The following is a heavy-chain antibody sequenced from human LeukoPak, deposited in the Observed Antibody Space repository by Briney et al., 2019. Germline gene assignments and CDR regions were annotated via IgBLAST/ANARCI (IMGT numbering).Heavy chain of an antibody. CDR3: ARATHDILTGYYRGFEYYFDY. D-gene: IGHD3-9*01. V-gene: IGHV1-8*03. Sequence: ASVKVSCKASGYTFTSYDINWVRQATGQGLEWMGWMNPNSGNTGYAQKFQGRVTITRNTSISTAYMELSSLRSEDTAVYYCARATHDILTGYYRGFEYYFDYWGQGTLVTVSS. J-gene: IGHJ4*02. CDR1: GYTFTSYD. CDR2: MNPNSGNT.